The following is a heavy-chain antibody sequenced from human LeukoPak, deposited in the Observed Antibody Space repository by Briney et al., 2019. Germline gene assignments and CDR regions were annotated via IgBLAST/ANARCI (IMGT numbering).Heavy chain of an antibody. CDR3: TSRDPWELLDY. Sequence: GGSLRLSCAASGVTFSNAWMSWVRQAPGKGREWVGRIKSKTDGGTTDYAAPVKGRFTISRDDSKNTLYLQMNSLKTEDTAVYYCTSRDPWELLDYWGQGTLVTVSS. CDR1: GVTFSNAW. J-gene: IGHJ4*02. CDR2: IKSKTDGGTT. D-gene: IGHD1-26*01. V-gene: IGHV3-15*01.